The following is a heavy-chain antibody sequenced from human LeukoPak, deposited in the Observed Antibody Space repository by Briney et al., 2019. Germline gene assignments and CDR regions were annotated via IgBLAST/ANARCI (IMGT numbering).Heavy chain of an antibody. J-gene: IGHJ3*02. Sequence: PSETLSLTCTVSGGSISSGSYYWSWIRQPAGKGLEWIGRIYTSGSTNYNPSLKSRVSISVDTSKNQFSLKLSSVTAADTAVYYCARDRFLTVFDIWGQGTMVTVSS. CDR1: GGSISSGSYY. V-gene: IGHV4-61*02. CDR3: ARDRFLTVFDI. CDR2: IYTSGST. D-gene: IGHD2-21*01.